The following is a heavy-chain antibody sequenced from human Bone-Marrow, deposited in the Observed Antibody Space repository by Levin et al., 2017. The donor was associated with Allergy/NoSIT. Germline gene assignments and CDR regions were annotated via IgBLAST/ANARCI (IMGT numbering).Heavy chain of an antibody. J-gene: IGHJ4*02. CDR1: GFTVNNNF. V-gene: IGHV3-53*01. CDR3: ARDRTCNGGSCYGS. D-gene: IGHD2-15*01. CDR2: IYSGGIT. Sequence: GESLKISCAASGFTVNNNFMIWLRQAPGKGLEWVSLIYSGGITHYADSVKGRFTISRDSSKNTLYLQMNSLRAEDTAVYYCARDRTCNGGSCYGSWGQGTLVTVSS.